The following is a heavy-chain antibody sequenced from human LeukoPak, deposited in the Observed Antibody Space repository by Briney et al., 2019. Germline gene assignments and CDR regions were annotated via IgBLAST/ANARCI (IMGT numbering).Heavy chain of an antibody. CDR1: GFTFSSYG. D-gene: IGHD3-3*01. CDR2: ISYDGSNK. CDR3: AKDLRFLEWLPLDY. Sequence: PGGSLRLSCAASGFTFSSYGMHWVRQAPGKGLEWVAVISYDGSNKYYADSVKGRFTISRDNSKNTLYLQMNSLRAEDTAVYYCAKDLRFLEWLPLDYWGQGTLVTVSS. V-gene: IGHV3-30*18. J-gene: IGHJ4*02.